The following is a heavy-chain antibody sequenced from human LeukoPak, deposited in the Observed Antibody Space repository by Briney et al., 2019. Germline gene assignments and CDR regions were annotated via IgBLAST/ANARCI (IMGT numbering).Heavy chain of an antibody. J-gene: IGHJ6*02. D-gene: IGHD2-8*01. V-gene: IGHV3-74*01. CDR2: INSDGSST. CDR1: GFTFSSYW. Sequence: GGSLRLSCAASGFTFSSYWMHWVRQAPGKGLVWVSRINSDGSSTSYADSVKGRFTISNDNAKNTPYLQINGLRAEDRAVYYCARQSNYGMDVWGQGTTVTVSS. CDR3: ARQSNYGMDV.